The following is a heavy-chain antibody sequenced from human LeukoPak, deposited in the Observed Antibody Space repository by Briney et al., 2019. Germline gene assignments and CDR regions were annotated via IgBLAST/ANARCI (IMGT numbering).Heavy chain of an antibody. CDR2: ISYDGTNK. CDR3: AKDSSSSNYYYGLDV. J-gene: IGHJ6*02. V-gene: IGHV3-33*05. CDR1: GFPFSIYG. Sequence: PGGSLRLSCAASGFPFSIYGMHWVRQAPGKGLEWVSFISYDGTNKYYADSVKGRFTISRDNSKNTLYLQMNSLRGDDTGMYFCAKDSSSSNYYYGLDVWGQGTTVTVSS. D-gene: IGHD6-13*01.